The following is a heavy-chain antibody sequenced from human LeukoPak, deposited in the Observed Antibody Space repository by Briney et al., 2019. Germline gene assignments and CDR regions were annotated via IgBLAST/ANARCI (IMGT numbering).Heavy chain of an antibody. CDR1: GYSFTTYW. CDR2: IYPGDSDT. Sequence: GESLKISCKGSGYSFTTYWIGWVRQMPGKGLEWMGIIYPGDSDTRYSPSFQGQVTISADKSISTAYLQWSSLKASDTAMYYCARHRRDLLWFGELQTWSGYYHYMDVWGKGTTVTVSS. CDR3: ARHRRDLLWFGELQTWSGYYHYMDV. D-gene: IGHD3-10*01. J-gene: IGHJ6*03. V-gene: IGHV5-51*01.